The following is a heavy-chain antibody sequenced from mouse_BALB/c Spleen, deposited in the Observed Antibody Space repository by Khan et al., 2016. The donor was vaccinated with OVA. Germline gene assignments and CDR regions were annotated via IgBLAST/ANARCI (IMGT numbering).Heavy chain of an antibody. J-gene: IGHJ2*01. CDR2: IYPYHDGT. V-gene: IGHV1S136*01. CDR1: GYTFTSYV. CDR3: ARIYRSDVYFDY. D-gene: IGHD2-14*01. Sequence: VQLQQSGPELVKPGASVKMSCKASGYTFTSYVIHWVKQKPGQGLEWIGYIYPYHDGTKYNEKFRGKATLTSDKSSSTAYMELSSLTSEDSAVYDCARIYRSDVYFDYWGQGTTLTVSS.